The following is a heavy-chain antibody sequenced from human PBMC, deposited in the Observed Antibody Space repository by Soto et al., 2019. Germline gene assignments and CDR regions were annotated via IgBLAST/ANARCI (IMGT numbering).Heavy chain of an antibody. Sequence: GGSLRLSCAASGFTFRSHGMHWVRQAPGKGLEWVSVIWYDGSNKYYADSVKGRFSISRDKSKNTLYLQMNSLRAEDTAVYYCARDGSRKDPDSPLPDYWGQGTLVTVSS. J-gene: IGHJ4*02. CDR3: ARDGSRKDPDSPLPDY. D-gene: IGHD2-15*01. CDR1: GFTFRSHG. CDR2: IWYDGSNK. V-gene: IGHV3-33*08.